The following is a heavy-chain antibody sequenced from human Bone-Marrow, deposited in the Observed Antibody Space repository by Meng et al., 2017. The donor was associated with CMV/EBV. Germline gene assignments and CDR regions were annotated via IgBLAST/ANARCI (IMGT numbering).Heavy chain of an antibody. CDR2: IYPGDSDT. CDR3: ARTSPWFGEPTYYYYGMDV. V-gene: IGHV5-51*01. Sequence: GESLKISCKGSGYSFTSYWIGWVRQMPGKGLEWMGIIYPGDSDTRYSPSFQGQVTISADKSISTAYLQWSSLKASDTAMYYCARTSPWFGEPTYYYYGMDVWGQGTTVTVSS. CDR1: GYSFTSYW. J-gene: IGHJ6*02. D-gene: IGHD3-10*01.